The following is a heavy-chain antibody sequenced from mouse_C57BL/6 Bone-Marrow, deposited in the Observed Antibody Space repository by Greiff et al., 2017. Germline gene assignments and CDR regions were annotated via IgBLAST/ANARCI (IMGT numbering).Heavy chain of an antibody. CDR3: ERAPYYCSSGEDFDY. CDR2: IDPSDSYT. J-gene: IGHJ2*01. D-gene: IGHD1-1*01. CDR1: GYTFTSYW. Sequence: QVQLQQPGAELVRPGTSVKLSCKASGYTFTSYWMHWVKQRPGQGLEWIGVIDPSDSYTTYNQKFKGKDTLTVDTSSSTAYMQLSSLTSEDSAVYYCERAPYYCSSGEDFDYWGQGTTLTVSS. V-gene: IGHV1-59*01.